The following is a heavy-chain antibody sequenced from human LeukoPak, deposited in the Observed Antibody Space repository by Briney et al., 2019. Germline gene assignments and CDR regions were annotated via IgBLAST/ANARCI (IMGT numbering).Heavy chain of an antibody. J-gene: IGHJ4*02. CDR3: ARDDEVVAATGTFDY. Sequence: GRSLRLSCAASGFTFSSYAMHWVRQAPGKGLEWVAVISYDRSNEYYADSVKGRFTISRDNSKNTLYLQMNSLRAEDTAVYYCARDDEVVAATGTFDYWGQGTLVTVSS. D-gene: IGHD2-15*01. CDR2: ISYDRSNE. V-gene: IGHV3-30*04. CDR1: GFTFSSYA.